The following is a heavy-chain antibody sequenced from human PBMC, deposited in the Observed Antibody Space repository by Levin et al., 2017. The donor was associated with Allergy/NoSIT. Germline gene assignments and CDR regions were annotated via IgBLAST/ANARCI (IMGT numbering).Heavy chain of an antibody. V-gene: IGHV1-18*01. J-gene: IGHJ4*02. CDR2: ISGYSGDT. CDR1: GYTFASYG. D-gene: IGHD3-10*01. Sequence: GASVKVSCKASGYTFASYGFSWVRQAPGLGLEWMGWISGYSGDTNYAQKFQDRVTMTTDTSTGTVYMELRSLRSDDTAVYYCASRRWFGTYYYLDHWGQGTPVTVSS. CDR3: ASRRWFGTYYYLDH.